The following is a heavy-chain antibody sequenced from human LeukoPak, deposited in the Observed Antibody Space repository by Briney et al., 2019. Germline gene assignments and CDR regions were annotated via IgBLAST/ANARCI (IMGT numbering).Heavy chain of an antibody. Sequence: SGGSLRLSCAASGFTFSSFGMHWVRQAPGKGLEGVAVISYDGSTKYYGDSVKGRFTISRDNSKNTLYLEMNSLRAEDTAMYYCAKGRSLVVRGLLDYWGQGTLVTVSS. V-gene: IGHV3-30*18. CDR3: AKGRSLVVRGLLDY. J-gene: IGHJ4*02. CDR2: ISYDGSTK. D-gene: IGHD3-10*01. CDR1: GFTFSSFG.